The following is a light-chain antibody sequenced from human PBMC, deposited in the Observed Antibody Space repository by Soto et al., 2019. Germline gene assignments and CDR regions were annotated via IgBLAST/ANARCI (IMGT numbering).Light chain of an antibody. CDR3: ETGDTDTRV. CDR1: SGHSSSA. J-gene: IGLJ3*02. CDR2: LEGGGSY. Sequence: QSVLTQSSSASASLGSSVKLTCSLTSGHSSSAIAWHQQQPGKAPRFLMKLEGGGSYNKGSGVPARFSGSSSGADRYLTITNLQSDDEAEYYCETGDTDTRVFGAGTKLTVL. V-gene: IGLV4-60*03.